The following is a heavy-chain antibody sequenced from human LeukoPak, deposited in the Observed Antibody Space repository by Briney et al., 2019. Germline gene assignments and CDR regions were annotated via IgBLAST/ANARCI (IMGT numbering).Heavy chain of an antibody. D-gene: IGHD3-10*01. CDR3: ARVMVRGVNWFDP. J-gene: IGHJ5*02. V-gene: IGHV1-18*01. CDR2: ISAYNGNT. CDR1: GYTFTSYG. Sequence: ASVKVSCKASGYTFTSYGISWVRQAPGQGLEWMGWISAYNGNTNYAQKLQGRVTMTTDTSTSTLYMELRSLRLDATAVYYCARVMVRGVNWFDPWGQGTLVTVSS.